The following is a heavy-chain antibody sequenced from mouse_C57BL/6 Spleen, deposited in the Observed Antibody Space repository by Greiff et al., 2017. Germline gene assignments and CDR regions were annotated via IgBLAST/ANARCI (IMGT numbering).Heavy chain of an antibody. CDR2: ISSGSSTI. Sequence: EVKLMESGGGLVKPGGSLKLSCAASGFTFSDYGMHWVRQAPEKGLEWVAYISSGSSTIYYADTVKGRFTISRDNAKNTLFLQMTSLRSEDTAMYYCARQRYSNYGLDYWGQGTTLTVSS. CDR3: ARQRYSNYGLDY. CDR1: GFTFSDYG. D-gene: IGHD2-5*01. V-gene: IGHV5-17*01. J-gene: IGHJ2*01.